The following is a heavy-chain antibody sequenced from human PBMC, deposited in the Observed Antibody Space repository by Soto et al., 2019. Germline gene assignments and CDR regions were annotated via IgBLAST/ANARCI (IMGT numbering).Heavy chain of an antibody. CDR3: ARDQGIASSGPFDY. V-gene: IGHV4-59*01. Sequence: QVQLQESGPGLVKPSETLSLTCTVSGDSISNYYWSWIRQAPGKGLEWIGFIYHSGNTNYNPSLKSRVTMSIDTSKSQFSLKLNSVTAADTAVYYCARDQGIASSGPFDYWGPETLVTVSS. CDR1: GDSISNYY. CDR2: IYHSGNT. J-gene: IGHJ4*02. D-gene: IGHD6-13*01.